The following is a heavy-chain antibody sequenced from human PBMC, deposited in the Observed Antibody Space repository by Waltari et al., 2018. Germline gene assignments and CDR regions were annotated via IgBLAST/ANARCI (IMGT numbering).Heavy chain of an antibody. CDR1: GGSIGNYY. CDR3: ARDSESFDY. J-gene: IGHJ4*02. CDR2: IYIGGST. D-gene: IGHD3-10*01. V-gene: IGHV4-4*07. Sequence: QVQLQESGPGLVKTSATVSLTRTVSGGSIGNYYWSWIRQPAGKGLEWIGRIYIGGSTNYNPSLKGRVSMSIDASKNQFSLKLTSVTAADTAVYYCARDSESFDYWGQGTLVTVSS.